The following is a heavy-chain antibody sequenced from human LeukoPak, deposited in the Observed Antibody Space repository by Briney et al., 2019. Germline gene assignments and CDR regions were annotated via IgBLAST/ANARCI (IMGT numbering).Heavy chain of an antibody. Sequence: SETLSLTCTVSGGSISSYYWSWIRQPAGKGLEWIGRIYTSGSTNYNPSLKSRVTMSVDTSKNQFSLKLSSVTAADTAVYYCARTSRSGYDQSAFFDYWGQGTLVTVSS. CDR2: IYTSGST. D-gene: IGHD5-12*01. J-gene: IGHJ4*02. CDR3: ARTSRSGYDQSAFFDY. CDR1: GGSISSYY. V-gene: IGHV4-4*07.